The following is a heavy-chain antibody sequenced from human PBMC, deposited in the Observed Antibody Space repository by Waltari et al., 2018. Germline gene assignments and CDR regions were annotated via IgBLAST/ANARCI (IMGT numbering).Heavy chain of an antibody. D-gene: IGHD2-15*01. CDR1: GGSIRGTSYY. CDR3: ARPGRVGGGSLMGLDY. Sequence: QLQLQESGPGLVKASEPLSLTCSVSGGSIRGTSYYWGWIRQPPGKGLEWIGSFIYNANTYYNPSLKSRITISVDTSKNQFSLQLTSVTAADTAMYYCARPGRVGGGSLMGLDYWGQGTLVTVSS. J-gene: IGHJ4*02. CDR2: FIYNANT. V-gene: IGHV4-39*01.